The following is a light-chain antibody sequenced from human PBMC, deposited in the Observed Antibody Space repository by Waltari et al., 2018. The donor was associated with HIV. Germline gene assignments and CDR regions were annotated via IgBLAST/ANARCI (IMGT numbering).Light chain of an antibody. J-gene: IGKJ4*01. Sequence: DIQMTQSPSSLSASVGDKVTITCQASQDIRHYLNWYQKKPGKAPNLLIYEASKLHTGVPSRFSGSGSGTHLTFTITSLQPEDIGTYYCQQFADLPLTFGGGTQVEI. CDR3: QQFADLPLT. CDR2: EAS. CDR1: QDIRHY. V-gene: IGKV1-33*01.